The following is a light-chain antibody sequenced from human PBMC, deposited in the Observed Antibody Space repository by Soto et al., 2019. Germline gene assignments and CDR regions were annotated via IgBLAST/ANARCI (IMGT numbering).Light chain of an antibody. Sequence: DIQMTQSPSSLSASVGDRVIITCRASQTISSHLNWYPKKPGKDPNLLVYAASSLQSGVPPRFTGSGSGTDFNLTISSLQTEDFATYVCQQRYTTTITFGQGTRLEIK. CDR1: QTISSH. CDR3: QQRYTTTIT. CDR2: AAS. V-gene: IGKV1-39*01. J-gene: IGKJ5*01.